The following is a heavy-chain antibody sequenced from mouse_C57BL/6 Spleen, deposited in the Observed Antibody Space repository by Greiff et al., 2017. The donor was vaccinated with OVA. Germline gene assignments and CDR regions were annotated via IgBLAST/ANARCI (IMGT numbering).Heavy chain of an antibody. CDR1: GYTFTSYW. J-gene: IGHJ3*01. Sequence: VQLQQPGAELVKPGASVKLSCKASGYTFTSYWMHWVKQRPGQGLEWIGMIHPNSGSTNYNEKFKSKATLTVDKSCSTAYMQLSSLTSEDSAVYYCAKQGAYWGQGTLVTVSA. V-gene: IGHV1-64*01. CDR2: IHPNSGST. CDR3: AKQGAY.